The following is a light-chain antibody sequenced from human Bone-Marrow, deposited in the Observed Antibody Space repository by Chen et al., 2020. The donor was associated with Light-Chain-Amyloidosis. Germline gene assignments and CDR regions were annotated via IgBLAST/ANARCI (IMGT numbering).Light chain of an antibody. V-gene: IGLV3-21*02. CDR1: NIGSTS. Sequence: SSVRTQPSSVSGAAGQTATIACGGNNIGSTSVHWYQQTPGQAPLLVVDDDSDRPSGIPERLSGSNSGNAATLTISRVEAGDEADYSCQVWDRSSDRPVFGGGTKLTVL. CDR3: QVWDRSSDRPV. J-gene: IGLJ3*02. CDR2: DDS.